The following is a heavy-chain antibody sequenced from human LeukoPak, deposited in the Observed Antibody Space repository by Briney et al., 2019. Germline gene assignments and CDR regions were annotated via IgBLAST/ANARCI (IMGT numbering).Heavy chain of an antibody. V-gene: IGHV1-8*01. CDR3: VRVPQRVPHNWFDP. CDR1: GYTFTSND. Sequence: ASVKVSCKAPGYTFTSNDINWVRQATGQGLEWMGWMNPHSASVGYAQKFQGRVIMTWDTSISTAYMELSSLTSDDTAVYYCVRVPQRVPHNWFDPWGQGTLVTVSS. J-gene: IGHJ5*02. CDR2: MNPHSASV. D-gene: IGHD1-1*01.